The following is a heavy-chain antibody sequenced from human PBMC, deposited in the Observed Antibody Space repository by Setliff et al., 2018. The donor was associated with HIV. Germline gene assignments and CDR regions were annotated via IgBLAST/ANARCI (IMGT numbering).Heavy chain of an antibody. Sequence: SETLSLTCTVSGGSISSYYWSWIRQPPGEGLEWIGYIYYSGSTNYNPSLKSRVTISVDTSKNQFSLKLSSVTAADTAVYYCARDLGLYSSSWARFDAFDIWGQGTMVTVSS. CDR1: GGSISSYY. V-gene: IGHV4-59*01. CDR2: IYYSGST. D-gene: IGHD6-13*01. CDR3: ARDLGLYSSSWARFDAFDI. J-gene: IGHJ3*02.